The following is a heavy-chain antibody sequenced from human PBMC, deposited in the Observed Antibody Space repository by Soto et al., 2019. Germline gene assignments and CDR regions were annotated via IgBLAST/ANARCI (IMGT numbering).Heavy chain of an antibody. V-gene: IGHV3-30*04. J-gene: IGHJ4*02. Sequence: QVQLVESGGGVVQPGRSLRLSCAASGFTFSSYAMHWVRQAPGKGLEWVAVISYDGSNKYYADSVKGRFTISRDNSKNTLYLQMNSLRGEDTAVYYCATRSYYYFDYWGQGTLVTVSS. CDR1: GFTFSSYA. CDR2: ISYDGSNK. CDR3: ATRSYYYFDY. D-gene: IGHD1-26*01.